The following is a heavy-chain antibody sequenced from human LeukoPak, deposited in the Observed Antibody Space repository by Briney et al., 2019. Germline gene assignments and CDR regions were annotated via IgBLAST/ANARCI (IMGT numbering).Heavy chain of an antibody. CDR2: ISGSGGST. CDR1: GFTFSSYG. J-gene: IGHJ4*02. CDR3: ARDLRDFGRWLQLPFDY. D-gene: IGHD5-24*01. Sequence: LPGGSLRLSCAASGFTFSSYGMSWVRQAPGKGLEWVSAISGSGGSTYYADSVKGRFTISRDNAKNSLYLQMNSLRAEDTAVYYCARDLRDFGRWLQLPFDYWGQGTLVTVSS. V-gene: IGHV3-23*01.